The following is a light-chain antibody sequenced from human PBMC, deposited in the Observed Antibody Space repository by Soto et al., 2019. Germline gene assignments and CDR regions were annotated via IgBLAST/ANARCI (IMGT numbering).Light chain of an antibody. CDR1: SSDVGDYNY. CDR2: EVS. V-gene: IGLV2-11*01. Sequence: QSALTQPRSVSGSPGQSVTISCTGTSSDVGDYNYVSWYQQHPGKAPKFIIYEVSKRPSGVPDRFSGSKSGNTASLTISGLQAEDEADYYCCSYAGPSPFVFGPGTKLTVL. J-gene: IGLJ2*01. CDR3: CSYAGPSPFV.